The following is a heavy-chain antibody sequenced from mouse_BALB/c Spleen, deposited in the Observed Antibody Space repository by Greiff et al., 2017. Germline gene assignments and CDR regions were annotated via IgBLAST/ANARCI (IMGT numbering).Heavy chain of an antibody. D-gene: IGHD1-2*01. Sequence: EVQLVESGGDLVKPGGSLKLSCAASGFTFSSYGMSWVRQTPDKRLEWVATISSGGSYTYYPDSVKGRFTISRDNAKNTLYLQMSSLKSEDTAMYYCARHLYITTAFDYWGQGTTLTVSS. CDR2: ISSGGSYT. CDR1: GFTFSSYG. V-gene: IGHV5-6*01. CDR3: ARHLYITTAFDY. J-gene: IGHJ2*01.